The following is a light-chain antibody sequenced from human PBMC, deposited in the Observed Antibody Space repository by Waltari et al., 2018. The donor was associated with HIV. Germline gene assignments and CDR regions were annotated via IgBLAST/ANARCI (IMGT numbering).Light chain of an antibody. V-gene: IGLV2-23*02. CDR2: EVN. CDR1: RSDVGNYNV. J-gene: IGLJ1*01. Sequence: QSALTQPASVSASPGQSITISCTGTRSDVGNYNVVSWYRQFPDKAPQLLIFEVNKRPSGVSNRFSGSKSCNSASLTIAWLLADDEADYYCCSYAGGNSYVFGTGTKVTVL. CDR3: CSYAGGNSYV.